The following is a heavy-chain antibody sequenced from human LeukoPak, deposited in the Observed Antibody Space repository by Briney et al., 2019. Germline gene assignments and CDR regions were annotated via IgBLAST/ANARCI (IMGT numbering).Heavy chain of an antibody. CDR3: AREGMATTVDY. Sequence: PGGSLRLSCAASGFTVSSNYMSWVRQAPGKGLEWVSVIYSGGSTYYADSVKGRFTISRDNAKNSLYLQMNSLRAEDTAVYYCAREGMATTVDYWGQGTLVTVSS. V-gene: IGHV3-53*01. CDR2: IYSGGST. D-gene: IGHD5-24*01. J-gene: IGHJ4*02. CDR1: GFTVSSNY.